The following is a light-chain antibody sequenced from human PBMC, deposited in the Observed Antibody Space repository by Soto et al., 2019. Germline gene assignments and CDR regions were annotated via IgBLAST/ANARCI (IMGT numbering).Light chain of an antibody. Sequence: EIVLTQSPGTLSLSPGERATISCRASQSVGSSYLAWYQQKPGQAPRLLIYGASSRATGIPDRFSGSGSGTDFTLTISRLEPEDFAVYYCQQYGSSPRTFGPGTKVDIK. CDR3: QQYGSSPRT. J-gene: IGKJ3*01. V-gene: IGKV3-20*01. CDR1: QSVGSSY. CDR2: GAS.